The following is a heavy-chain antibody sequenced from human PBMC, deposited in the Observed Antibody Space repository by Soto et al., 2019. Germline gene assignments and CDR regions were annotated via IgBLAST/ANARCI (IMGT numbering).Heavy chain of an antibody. CDR3: ARHIGSGWYGVIDY. CDR1: GYSFTSYW. V-gene: IGHV5-10-1*01. D-gene: IGHD6-19*01. CDR2: IDPSDSYT. Sequence: GESLKISCNGSGYSFTSYWISWVRQMPGKGLEWMGRIDPSDSYTNYSPSFQGHVTISAHKSISTAYLQWSSLKASETAIYYCARHIGSGWYGVIDYWGQGTLVTVSS. J-gene: IGHJ4*02.